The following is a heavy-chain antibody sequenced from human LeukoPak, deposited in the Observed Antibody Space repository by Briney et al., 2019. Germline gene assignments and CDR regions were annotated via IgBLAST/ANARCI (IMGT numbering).Heavy chain of an antibody. CDR1: GGSISSYY. CDR2: TYYSGST. V-gene: IGHV4-59*08. CDR3: ARASMYYDFWSGYYGGRVYYGMDV. J-gene: IGHJ6*02. Sequence: SETLSLTCTVSGGSISSYYWSWIRQPPGKGLEWIGYTYYSGSTNYNPSLKSRVTISVDTSKNQFSLKLSSVTAADTAVYYCARASMYYDFWSGYYGGRVYYGMDVWGQGTTVTVSS. D-gene: IGHD3-3*01.